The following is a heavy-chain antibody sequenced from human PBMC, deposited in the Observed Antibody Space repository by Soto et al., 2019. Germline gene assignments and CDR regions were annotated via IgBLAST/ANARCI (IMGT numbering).Heavy chain of an antibody. J-gene: IGHJ6*02. D-gene: IGHD4-17*01. V-gene: IGHV1-46*01. Sequence: QVQLVQSGAEVKKPGASVKVSCKASGYTFTSYYMHWVRQAPGQGLEWMGIINPSGGSTSYAQKLQGRVTMTRDTSTSTVYMGLSSLRSEDTAVYYCARAGYGDYGFGGYYYGMDVWGQGTTVTVSS. CDR2: INPSGGST. CDR1: GYTFTSYY. CDR3: ARAGYGDYGFGGYYYGMDV.